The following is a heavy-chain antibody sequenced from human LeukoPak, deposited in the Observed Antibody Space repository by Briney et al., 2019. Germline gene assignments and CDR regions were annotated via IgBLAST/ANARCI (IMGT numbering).Heavy chain of an antibody. Sequence: GGSLRLSCAASGFTFSSYAMSWVRQAPGKGLEWVSAISGSGGSTYHADSVKGRFTISRDNSKNTLYLQMNSLRAEDTAVYYCAKDWYYDFWSGYPYWGQGTLVTVSS. V-gene: IGHV3-23*01. CDR2: ISGSGGST. D-gene: IGHD3-3*01. CDR3: AKDWYYDFWSGYPY. J-gene: IGHJ4*02. CDR1: GFTFSSYA.